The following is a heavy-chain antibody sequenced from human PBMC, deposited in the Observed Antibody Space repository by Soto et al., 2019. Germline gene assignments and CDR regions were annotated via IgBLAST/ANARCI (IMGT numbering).Heavy chain of an antibody. V-gene: IGHV3-11*01. CDR3: ARGLSTYDVWSGRDPKFDP. CDR1: GFTFSDYY. Sequence: GGSLRLCCAACGFTFSDYYMSWIRQATGKGLEWVSYISSSGSTIYYADSVKGRFTISRDNAKNSLYLQMNSLRAEDTAVYYCARGLSTYDVWSGRDPKFDPWGQGTLVTSPQ. J-gene: IGHJ5*02. CDR2: ISSSGSTI. D-gene: IGHD3-3*01.